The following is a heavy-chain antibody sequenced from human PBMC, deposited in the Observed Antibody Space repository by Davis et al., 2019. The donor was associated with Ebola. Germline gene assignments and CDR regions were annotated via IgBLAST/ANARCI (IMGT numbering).Heavy chain of an antibody. CDR3: AREIKRAEQGSYFDY. CDR1: CSSFPSHH. Sequence: ASVKVSCQTSCSSFPSHHIHWGRPAPGGGLEGMGWVKPNNGNTGYAQKLQGRVTMTRNTSINTAYMELSRLRSEDSAVYYCAREIKRAEQGSYFDYWGQGTLVTVSS. J-gene: IGHJ4*02. CDR2: VKPNNGNT. D-gene: IGHD1/OR15-1a*01. V-gene: IGHV1-8*01.